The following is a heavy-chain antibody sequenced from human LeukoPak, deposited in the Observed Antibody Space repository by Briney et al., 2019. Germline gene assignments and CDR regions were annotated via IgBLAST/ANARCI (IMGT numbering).Heavy chain of an antibody. V-gene: IGHV3-7*01. Sequence: GGSLRLTCAASGFTFSSYWMSWVRQAPGKGLEWVANIKQDGSEKYYVDSVKGRFTISRDNAKNSLYLQMNSLRAEDTAVYYRARDRSSRYHGMDVWGQGTTVTVSS. CDR1: GFTFSSYW. CDR3: ARDRSSRYHGMDV. J-gene: IGHJ6*02. CDR2: IKQDGSEK.